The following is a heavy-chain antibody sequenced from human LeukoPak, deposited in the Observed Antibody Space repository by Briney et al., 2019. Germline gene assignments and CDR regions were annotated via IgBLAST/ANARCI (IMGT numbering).Heavy chain of an antibody. CDR2: INEDGSAK. Sequence: GGSLRLSCAASGFTFSSSWMSWVHQAPGKGLEWVANINEDGSAKYYVDSVKGRFTISRDNAKRSLDLQVNSLRAEDTAVYYCTRSRRDGNDYWGQGTLVTVSS. V-gene: IGHV3-7*01. D-gene: IGHD5-24*01. CDR1: GFTFSSSW. CDR3: TRSRRDGNDY. J-gene: IGHJ4*02.